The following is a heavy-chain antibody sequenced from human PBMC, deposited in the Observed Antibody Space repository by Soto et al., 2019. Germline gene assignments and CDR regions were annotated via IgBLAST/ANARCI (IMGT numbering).Heavy chain of an antibody. J-gene: IGHJ4*02. CDR1: GFTFSSYW. Sequence: GGSLRLSCAASGFTFSSYWMHWVRQAPGKGLVWVSRIYSDGSGTTYADSVKGRFTISRDNAKSMLYLQMNSLRVEDTAVYYCATLNSFGADYWGQGTLVTVSS. D-gene: IGHD5-18*01. V-gene: IGHV3-74*01. CDR3: ATLNSFGADY. CDR2: IYSDGSGT.